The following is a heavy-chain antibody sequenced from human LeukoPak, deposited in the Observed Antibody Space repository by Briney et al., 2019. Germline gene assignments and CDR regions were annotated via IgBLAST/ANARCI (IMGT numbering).Heavy chain of an antibody. CDR1: GGTFSSYA. D-gene: IGHD3-16*01. Sequence: SVKVSCKASGGTFSSYAISWVRQAPGQGLEWMGRIIPIFGTANYAQKFQGRVTITTDESTGTAYMELSSLRSEDTAVYYCAREVPLGAYYYYYMDVWGKGTTVTVSS. CDR3: AREVPLGAYYYYYMDV. V-gene: IGHV1-69*05. CDR2: IIPIFGTA. J-gene: IGHJ6*03.